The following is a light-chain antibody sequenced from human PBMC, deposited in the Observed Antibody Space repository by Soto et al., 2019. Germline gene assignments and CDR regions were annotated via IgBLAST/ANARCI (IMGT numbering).Light chain of an antibody. J-gene: IGKJ5*01. CDR1: QGINNL. CDR2: ATS. CDR3: QQSYSTPSIT. Sequence: DIQMTQSPSSLSASVGDRVTITCRASQGINNLLNWYQQKPGKAPKLLIFATSSLQSGVPSRFSGSGSGTDFILTISSLQPEDFATYYCQQSYSTPSITFGQGTRLEIK. V-gene: IGKV1-39*01.